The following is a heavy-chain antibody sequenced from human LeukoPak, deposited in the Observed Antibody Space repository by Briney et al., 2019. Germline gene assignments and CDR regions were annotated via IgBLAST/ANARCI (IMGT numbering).Heavy chain of an antibody. CDR2: INHSGST. CDR1: GGSFSGYY. J-gene: IGHJ4*02. Sequence: SETLSLTCAVYGGSFSGYYWSWIHQPPGKGLEWIGEINHSGSTNYNPSLKSRVTISVDTSKNQFSLKLSSVTAADTAVYYCARGRWLPFDYWGQGTLVTVSS. CDR3: ARGRWLPFDY. D-gene: IGHD4-23*01. V-gene: IGHV4-34*01.